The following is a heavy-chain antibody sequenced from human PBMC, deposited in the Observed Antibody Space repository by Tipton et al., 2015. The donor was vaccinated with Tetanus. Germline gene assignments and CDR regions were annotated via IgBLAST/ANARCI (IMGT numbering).Heavy chain of an antibody. V-gene: IGHV3-33*01. J-gene: IGHJ4*02. CDR2: SWYDGTDK. D-gene: IGHD2-15*01. CDR3: AREADCSGGSCFSGDFDN. CDR1: GFIFSSYC. Sequence: SLRLSCAASGFIFSSYCIHWVRQAPGKGLEWVADSWYDGTDKYYADSVKGRFTISRDNSKNTLYLQMNSIRAEDTAVYYCAREADCSGGSCFSGDFDNWGQGTQVAVSS.